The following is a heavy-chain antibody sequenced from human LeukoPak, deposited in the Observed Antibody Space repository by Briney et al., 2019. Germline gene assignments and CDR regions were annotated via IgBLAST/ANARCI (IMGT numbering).Heavy chain of an antibody. Sequence: GRSLRLSCAASGFTFSSYWMHWVRQAPGKGLVWVSRIKSDGSSTDYADSVKGRFTISRDNAKNTLYLQMNGLRAEDTAVYYCATLYSGSDYPGWPFVYWGKGTLVTVSS. J-gene: IGHJ4*02. D-gene: IGHD1-26*01. CDR1: GFTFSSYW. CDR2: IKSDGSST. V-gene: IGHV3-74*01. CDR3: ATLYSGSDYPGWPFVY.